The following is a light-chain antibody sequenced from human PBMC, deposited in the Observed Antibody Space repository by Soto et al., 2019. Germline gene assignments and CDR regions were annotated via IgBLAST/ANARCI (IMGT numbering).Light chain of an antibody. CDR2: DVS. CDR3: SSYTSTTTLYV. CDR1: SSDVGSYDF. Sequence: QSALTQPASVSGSPGQSITISCTGTSSDVGSYDFVSWYQQHPGKAPKLMIYDVSNRPSGVSSRFSGSKSGSTASLTISGLQAEDEADYYCSSYTSTTTLYVFGTGTKLTVL. V-gene: IGLV2-14*01. J-gene: IGLJ1*01.